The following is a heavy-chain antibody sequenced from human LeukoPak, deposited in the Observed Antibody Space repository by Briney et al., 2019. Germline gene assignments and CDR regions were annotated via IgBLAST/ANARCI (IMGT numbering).Heavy chain of an antibody. J-gene: IGHJ4*02. Sequence: GSLRLSCAATGFTFSSYSMNWVRQAPGKGLEWVSSISTSSTYMYYADSVKGRFTISRDNGKNSLYLQMNSLRAEDTAVYYCARHRTASDYWGQGTLVTVSS. CDR2: ISTSSTYM. CDR1: GFTFSSYS. CDR3: ARHRTASDY. V-gene: IGHV3-21*01. D-gene: IGHD3-16*02.